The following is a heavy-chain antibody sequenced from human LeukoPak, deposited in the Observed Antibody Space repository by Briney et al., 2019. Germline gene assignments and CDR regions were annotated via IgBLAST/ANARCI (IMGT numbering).Heavy chain of an antibody. CDR3: AKGVWRDGYNFDY. Sequence: GGSLRLSCAASGFTFSSYSMNWVRQAPGKGLEWVSYISSSSSTIYYADSVKGRFTISRDNAKNSLYLQMNSLRAEDTAVYYCAKGVWRDGYNFDYWGQGTLVTVSS. D-gene: IGHD5-24*01. V-gene: IGHV3-48*01. J-gene: IGHJ4*02. CDR2: ISSSSSTI. CDR1: GFTFSSYS.